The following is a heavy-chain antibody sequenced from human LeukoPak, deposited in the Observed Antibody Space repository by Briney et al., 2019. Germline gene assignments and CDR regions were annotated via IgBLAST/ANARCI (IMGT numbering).Heavy chain of an antibody. CDR2: INPSGGSA. J-gene: IGHJ6*02. D-gene: IGHD2-2*01. V-gene: IGHV1-46*01. Sequence: ASVKVSCKASGYTFTSYYMHWVRQAPGQGLEWMGIINPSGGSATYAQKFQGRVTMTRDTSTSTVYMELSSLRSEDTAVYYCARDRPWYQLLVYGMDVWGQGTTVTVSS. CDR1: GYTFTSYY. CDR3: ARDRPWYQLLVYGMDV.